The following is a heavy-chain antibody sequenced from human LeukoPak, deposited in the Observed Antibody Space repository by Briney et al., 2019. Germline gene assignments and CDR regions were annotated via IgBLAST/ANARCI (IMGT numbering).Heavy chain of an antibody. D-gene: IGHD6-13*01. Sequence: SGTLSLTCAVSGGSISSSNWWSWVRQPPGQGLEWIGEIHHSGSTNYNPSLKSRVTISVDKSKNQFSLKLSSVTAADTAVYYCARPNSNRIAAAGTDYYYGMDVWGQGTTVTVSS. CDR1: GGSISSSNW. CDR2: IHHSGST. J-gene: IGHJ6*02. CDR3: ARPNSNRIAAAGTDYYYGMDV. V-gene: IGHV4-4*02.